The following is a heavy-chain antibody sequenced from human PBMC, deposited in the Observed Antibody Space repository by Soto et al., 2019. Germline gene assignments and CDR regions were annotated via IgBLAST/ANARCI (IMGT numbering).Heavy chain of an antibody. CDR3: ASPYDSSDYTFDF. CDR1: GFSITSGYY. V-gene: IGHV4-38-2*01. J-gene: IGHJ4*02. D-gene: IGHD3-22*01. Sequence: SETLSLTCAVTGFSITSGYYWGWIRQPPGKGLEWIGNIYHDVITYYNPSLKSRVTMSVDTSNKKFSLRLTSVTAADTAVYYCASPYDSSDYTFDFCGQGTLVTVYS. CDR2: IYHDVIT.